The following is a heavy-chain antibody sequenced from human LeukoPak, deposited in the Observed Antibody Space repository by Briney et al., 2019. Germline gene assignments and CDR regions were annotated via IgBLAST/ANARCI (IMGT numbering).Heavy chain of an antibody. CDR3: AKSRTTDIVVVVAVPPLYYYYMDV. CDR2: ISGSGGST. J-gene: IGHJ6*03. D-gene: IGHD2-15*01. CDR1: GFTFSSYA. Sequence: GGSLRLSCAASGFTFSSYAMSWVRQAPGKGLGWVSAISGSGGSTYYADSVKGRFTISRDNSKNTLYLQMNSLRAEDTAVYYCAKSRTTDIVVVVAVPPLYYYYMDVWGKGTTVTVSS. V-gene: IGHV3-23*01.